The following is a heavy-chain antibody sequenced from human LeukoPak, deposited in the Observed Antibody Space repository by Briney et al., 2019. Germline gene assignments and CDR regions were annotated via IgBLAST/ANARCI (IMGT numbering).Heavy chain of an antibody. V-gene: IGHV3-23*01. CDR1: GFTFSSYA. J-gene: IGHJ1*01. D-gene: IGHD2-21*02. CDR3: AKDLNCGGDCLNSVEYFQH. Sequence: PGGSLRLSCAASGFTFSSYAMSWVRQAPGKGRDGVSAISGSGGSTYYADSVKGRFTISRDNSKNTLYLPMNSLRAEDTAVYYCAKDLNCGGDCLNSVEYFQHWGQGTLVTVSS. CDR2: ISGSGGST.